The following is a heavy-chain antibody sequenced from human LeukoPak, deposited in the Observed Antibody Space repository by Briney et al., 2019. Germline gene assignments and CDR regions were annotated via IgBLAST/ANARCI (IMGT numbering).Heavy chain of an antibody. CDR1: GFTFSSYS. D-gene: IGHD6-13*01. V-gene: IGHV3-21*04. Sequence: GGSLRLSCAASGFTFSSYSMNWVRQAPGKGLEWVSSISSSSSYIYYADSVKGRFTISRDNAKNSLYLQMNSLRAEDTAVYYCARELVAAAGTGYFQHWGQGTLVTVSS. CDR2: ISSSSSYI. J-gene: IGHJ1*01. CDR3: ARELVAAAGTGYFQH.